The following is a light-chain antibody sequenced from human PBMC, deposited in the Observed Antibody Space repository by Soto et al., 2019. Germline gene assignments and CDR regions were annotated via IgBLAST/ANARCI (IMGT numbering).Light chain of an antibody. CDR1: SSDVGGYNY. CDR3: CSYAGRYTYV. J-gene: IGLJ1*01. CDR2: DVS. Sequence: HSALTQPRSVSGSPGQSVTISCTGASSDVGGYNYVSWYQQHPGKAPKLMIYDVSKRPSGVPDRFSGSKSGNTASLTISGLQTEDEADYYCCSYAGRYTYVFGTGTKVTVL. V-gene: IGLV2-11*01.